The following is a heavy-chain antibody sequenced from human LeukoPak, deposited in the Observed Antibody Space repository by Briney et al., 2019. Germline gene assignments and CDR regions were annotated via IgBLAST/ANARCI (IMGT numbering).Heavy chain of an antibody. CDR2: INPSGGST. Sequence: AAVEVFRKASGYTFNSYYMHWVRQAPGQGLEGVGIINPSGGSTSYAQKFQGRVTMTRDTSTSTVYMELSSLRSEDTAVYYCAREPNTAMVPRSFLGSFDYWGQGTLVTVSS. D-gene: IGHD5-18*01. V-gene: IGHV1-46*02. J-gene: IGHJ4*02. CDR3: AREPNTAMVPRSFLGSFDY. CDR1: GYTFNSYY.